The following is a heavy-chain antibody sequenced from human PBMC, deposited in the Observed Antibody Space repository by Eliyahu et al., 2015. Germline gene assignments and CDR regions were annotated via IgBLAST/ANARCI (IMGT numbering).Heavy chain of an antibody. J-gene: IGHJ5*02. V-gene: IGHV1-69*01. Sequence: EVKKPGSSVKVSCKASGGTFSSYAISWVRQAPGQGLEWMGGIIPIFGTANYAQKFQGRVTITADESTSTAYMELSSLRSEDTAVYYCARDQSPNSYGDYNTGFDPWGQGTLVTVSS. D-gene: IGHD4-17*01. CDR3: ARDQSPNSYGDYNTGFDP. CDR2: IIPIFGTA. CDR1: GGTFSSYA.